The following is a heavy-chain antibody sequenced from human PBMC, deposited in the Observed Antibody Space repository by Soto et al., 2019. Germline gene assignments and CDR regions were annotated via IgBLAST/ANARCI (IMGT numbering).Heavy chain of an antibody. CDR2: INPSGGST. D-gene: IGHD6-19*01. CDR1: GYTFTSYY. J-gene: IGHJ4*02. Sequence: QVQLVQSGAEGKKPGASVKVSCKASGYTFTSYYMHWVRQAPGQGLEWMGIINPSGGSTSYAQKFQRRVTMTRDTSTSTVYMELSSLSSEDTAVYYCARLSSGWYVDYWGQGTLVTVSS. V-gene: IGHV1-46*03. CDR3: ARLSSGWYVDY.